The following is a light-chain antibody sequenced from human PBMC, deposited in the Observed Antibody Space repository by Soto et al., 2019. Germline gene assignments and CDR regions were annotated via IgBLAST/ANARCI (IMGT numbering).Light chain of an antibody. J-gene: IGLJ2*01. CDR3: SSFTTIRTLV. CDR1: STDVGAYNY. CDR2: DVS. Sequence: QSALTQPASVSGSPGQSITIPCTGTSTDVGAYNYVSWYQQYPGKAPKIMIYDVSYRPSGVSNRFSGSYSGNTASLTISGLQAEDAADYYCSSFTTIRTLVFGGGTKLTVL. V-gene: IGLV2-14*01.